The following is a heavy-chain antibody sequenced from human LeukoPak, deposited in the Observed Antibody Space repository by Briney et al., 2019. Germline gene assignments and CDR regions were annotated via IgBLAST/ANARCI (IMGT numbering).Heavy chain of an antibody. CDR3: ESSGWYEQFDY. J-gene: IGHJ4*02. CDR1: GFTFSSYS. V-gene: IGHV3-30*03. Sequence: PGGSLRLSCAASGFTFSSYSMHWVRQAPGKGLEWVAVISYDGSNKYYADSVKGRFTISRDNSKNTLYLQMNSLRAEDTAVYYCESSGWYEQFDYWGQGTLVTVSS. D-gene: IGHD6-19*01. CDR2: ISYDGSNK.